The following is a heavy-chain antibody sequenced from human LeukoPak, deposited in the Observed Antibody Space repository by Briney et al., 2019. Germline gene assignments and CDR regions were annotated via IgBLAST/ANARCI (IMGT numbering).Heavy chain of an antibody. D-gene: IGHD4-17*01. Sequence: GRSLRLSCAASGFTFSSYAMHWVRQAPGKGLEWVAVISYDGSNKYYADSVKGRFTISRDNSKNTLYLQMNSLRAEDTAVYYCAGHGDGDYWGQGTLVTVSS. CDR3: AGHGDGDY. CDR1: GFTFSSYA. V-gene: IGHV3-30-3*01. J-gene: IGHJ4*02. CDR2: ISYDGSNK.